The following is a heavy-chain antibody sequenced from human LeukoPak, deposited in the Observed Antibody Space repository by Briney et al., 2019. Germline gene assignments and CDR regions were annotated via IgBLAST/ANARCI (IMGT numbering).Heavy chain of an antibody. D-gene: IGHD3-3*01. J-gene: IGHJ3*01. CDR3: ARITDRTIFGEIMHGFDV. V-gene: IGHV4-39*01. Sequence: SETLSPTCTVSGGSISSYYWGWIRQPPGEGLEWIGNIYYNGRTYYSPSLKSRGTISVDTSNNQFSLKLNSVTAADTAVYYCARITDRTIFGEIMHGFDVWGQGTPVTVSS. CDR2: IYYNGRT. CDR1: GGSISSYY.